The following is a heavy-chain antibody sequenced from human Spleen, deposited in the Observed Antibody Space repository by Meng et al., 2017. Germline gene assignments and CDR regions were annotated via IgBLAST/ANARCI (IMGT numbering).Heavy chain of an antibody. D-gene: IGHD1-26*01. Sequence: VRLVRAGAEVQVLGPSVKVTRKASGYTFTGYYMHWVRQAPGQGLEWMGWINPNSGGTNYAQKFQGRVTMTRDTSISTAYMELSRLRSDDTAVYYCARGRVGAGARFDYWGQGTLVTVSS. CDR3: ARGRVGAGARFDY. CDR1: GYTFTGYY. J-gene: IGHJ4*02. CDR2: INPNSGGT. V-gene: IGHV1-2*02.